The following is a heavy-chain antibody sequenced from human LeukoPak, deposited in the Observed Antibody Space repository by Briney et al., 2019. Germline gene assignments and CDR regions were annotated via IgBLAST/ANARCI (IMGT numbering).Heavy chain of an antibody. CDR1: GFTFSSYS. CDR2: ICSSSSYI. V-gene: IGHV3-21*01. D-gene: IGHD3-22*01. CDR3: ARGYYYDSSGYYAVSY. Sequence: GGSLRLSCAASGFTFSSYSMNWVRQAPGKGLEWVSSICSSSSYIYYADSVKGRFTISRDNAKNSLYLQMNSLRAEDTAVYYCARGYYYDSSGYYAVSYWGQGTLVTASS. J-gene: IGHJ4*02.